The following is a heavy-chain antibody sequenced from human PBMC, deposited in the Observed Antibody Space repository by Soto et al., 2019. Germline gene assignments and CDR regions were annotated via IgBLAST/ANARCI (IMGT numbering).Heavy chain of an antibody. J-gene: IGHJ6*02. V-gene: IGHV4-30-2*01. CDR3: ALYFDWLPLYYYYGMDV. CDR1: GGSISSGGYS. CDR2: IYHSGST. D-gene: IGHD3-9*01. Sequence: SETLSLTCAVSGGSISSGGYSWSWIRQPPGKGLEWIGYIYHSGSTYYNPSLKSRVTISVDRSKNQFSLKLSSVTAADTAVYYCALYFDWLPLYYYYGMDVWGQGTTVT.